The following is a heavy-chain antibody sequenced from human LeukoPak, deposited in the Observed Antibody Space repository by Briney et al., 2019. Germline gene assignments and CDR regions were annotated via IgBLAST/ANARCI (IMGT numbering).Heavy chain of an antibody. CDR3: TTATSY. J-gene: IGHJ4*02. V-gene: IGHV3-15*01. CDR2: IKSKTYGGTA. CDR1: GFTFSNAW. Sequence: PGGSLRLSCAASGFTFSNAWMSWVRQAPGKGLEWVGRIKSKTYGGTADYPAPVKGRFTISRDDSENTVHLQMNSLKTEDTAVYYCTTATSYWGQGSLVTVSS.